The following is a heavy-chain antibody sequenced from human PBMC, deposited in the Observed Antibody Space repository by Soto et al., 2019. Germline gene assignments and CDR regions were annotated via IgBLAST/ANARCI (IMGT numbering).Heavy chain of an antibody. CDR1: GGTFSSYT. CDR3: ARDTVPAAMPGNWYFDL. D-gene: IGHD2-2*01. V-gene: IGHV1-69*08. CDR2: IIPILGIA. Sequence: QVQLVQSGAEVKKPGSSVKVSCKASGGTFSSYTISWVRQAPGQGLEWMGRIIPILGIANYAQKFQGRVTITADESTSTAYMELSSLRSEDTAVYYCARDTVPAAMPGNWYFDLWGRGTLVTVSS. J-gene: IGHJ2*01.